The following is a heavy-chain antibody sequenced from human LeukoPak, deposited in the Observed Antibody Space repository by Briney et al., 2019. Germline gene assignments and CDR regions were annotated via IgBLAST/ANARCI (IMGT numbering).Heavy chain of an antibody. CDR1: GYGFTSYW. V-gene: IGHV5-51*01. CDR3: ARRRGSSSYGDNWFDP. CDR2: IYPGDSDT. Sequence: GESLKISCKGSGYGFTSYWIGWVRQMPGKGLEWMGIIYPGDSDTRYSPSFQGQVTISADKSISTAYLQWSSLKASDTAMYYCARRRGSSSYGDNWFDPWGQGTLVTVSS. D-gene: IGHD6-6*01. J-gene: IGHJ5*02.